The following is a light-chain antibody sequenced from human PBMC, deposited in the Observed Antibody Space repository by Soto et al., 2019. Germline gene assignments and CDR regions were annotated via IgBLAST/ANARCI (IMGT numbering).Light chain of an antibody. CDR2: GAS. V-gene: IGKV3D-20*02. Sequence: EILMTQSPATLSVSPGERVTLSCRASQSVSTNLAWYQQKPGQAPRLLIYGASSRATGIPDRFSGSGSGTDFTLTISRLEPEDFAVYYCQQRSNWPRTFGQGTKVDIK. CDR1: QSVSTN. J-gene: IGKJ1*01. CDR3: QQRSNWPRT.